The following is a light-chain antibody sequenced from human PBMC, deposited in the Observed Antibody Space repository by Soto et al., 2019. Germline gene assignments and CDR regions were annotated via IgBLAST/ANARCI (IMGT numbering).Light chain of an antibody. V-gene: IGKV3-15*01. J-gene: IGKJ1*01. CDR2: GAS. CDR1: QSVSSSY. CDR3: QQYNNWPTWT. Sequence: EILMTQSPAPLSVSPGERATLSCRSSQSVSSSYLAWYQQKPGQAPRLLIYGASTRATGIPARFSGSGSGTEFTLTISSLQSDDFAVYYCQQYNNWPTWTFGQGTKVDIK.